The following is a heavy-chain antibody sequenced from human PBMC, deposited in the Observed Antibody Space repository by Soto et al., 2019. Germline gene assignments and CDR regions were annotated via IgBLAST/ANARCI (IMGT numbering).Heavy chain of an antibody. CDR3: AKERSSGYYFFDY. Sequence: EVQLLESGGGLVQPGGSLRLSCAASGFTFSNYAMSWVRQAPGEGLEWVSTISGSDGSTYYADSVKGRLTISRDISKNTLYLQMNSLRAEDTAIYYCAKERSSGYYFFDYWGQGTLVTVSS. J-gene: IGHJ4*02. CDR2: ISGSDGST. D-gene: IGHD5-12*01. V-gene: IGHV3-23*01. CDR1: GFTFSNYA.